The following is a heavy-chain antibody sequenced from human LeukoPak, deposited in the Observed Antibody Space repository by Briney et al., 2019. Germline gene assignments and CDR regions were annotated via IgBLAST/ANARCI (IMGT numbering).Heavy chain of an antibody. V-gene: IGHV1-46*01. CDR2: IYPRDGST. CDR1: GYIFASNY. CDR3: ARDQEGFDY. J-gene: IGHJ4*02. Sequence: ASVKVSCKASGYIFASNYIHWVRQAPGQGLEWMGMIYPRDGSTSYAQRFQDRVTVTRDTSTSTVHMELSGLRSEDTAVYYCARDQEGFDYWGQGTQVTVSS.